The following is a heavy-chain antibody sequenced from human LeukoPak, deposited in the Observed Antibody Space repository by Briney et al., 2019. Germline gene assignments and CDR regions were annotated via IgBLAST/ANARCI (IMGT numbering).Heavy chain of an antibody. Sequence: SQTLSLTCAISGDSVSSNSAAWNWIRQSPSRGLEWLGRTYYRSKWYNDYAVSVKSRITINPDTSKNQFSLQLNSVTPEDTAVYYCANSPGIAADEAPKRPRNENGYWGQGTLVTVSS. CDR2: TYYRSKWYN. J-gene: IGHJ4*02. D-gene: IGHD6-13*01. CDR3: ANSPGIAADEAPKRPRNENGY. V-gene: IGHV6-1*01. CDR1: GDSVSSNSAA.